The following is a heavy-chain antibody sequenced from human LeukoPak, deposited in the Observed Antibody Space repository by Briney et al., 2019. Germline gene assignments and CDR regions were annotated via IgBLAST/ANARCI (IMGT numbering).Heavy chain of an antibody. Sequence: SETLSLTCAVYGGSFRGYYWSWIRQPPGKGLEWIGEINHSGSTNYNPSLKSRVTISVDTSKNQFSLKLSSVTAADTAVYYCARETESSSSWYYYYYYMDVWGKGTTVTISS. CDR2: INHSGST. D-gene: IGHD6-13*01. J-gene: IGHJ6*03. CDR1: GGSFRGYY. V-gene: IGHV4-34*01. CDR3: ARETESSSSWYYYYYYMDV.